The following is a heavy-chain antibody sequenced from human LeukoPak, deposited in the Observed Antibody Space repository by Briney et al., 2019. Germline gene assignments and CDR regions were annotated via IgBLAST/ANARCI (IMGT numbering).Heavy chain of an antibody. V-gene: IGHV3-30*02. CDR1: GFTFSSYG. J-gene: IGHJ4*02. CDR2: IRYDGSNK. Sequence: GGSLRLSCAASGFTFSSYGMHWVRQAPGKGLERVAFIRYDGSNKYYADSVKGRFTISRDNSKNTLYLQMNSLRAEDTAVYYCAKDLVTVSRGDYWGQGTLVTVSS. D-gene: IGHD4-11*01. CDR3: AKDLVTVSRGDY.